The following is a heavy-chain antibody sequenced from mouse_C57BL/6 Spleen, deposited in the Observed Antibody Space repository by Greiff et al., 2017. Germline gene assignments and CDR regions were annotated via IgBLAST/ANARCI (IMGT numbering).Heavy chain of an antibody. D-gene: IGHD4-1*01. J-gene: IGHJ2*01. V-gene: IGHV1-54*01. Sequence: VQLQESGAELVRPGTSVKVSCKASGYAFTNYLIEWVKQRPGQGLEWIGVINPGSGGTNYNEKFKGKATLTADKSSSTAYMQLSSLTSEDSAVYFWARGSPGDYWGQGTTLTVSS. CDR2: INPGSGGT. CDR3: ARGSPGDY. CDR1: GYAFTNYL.